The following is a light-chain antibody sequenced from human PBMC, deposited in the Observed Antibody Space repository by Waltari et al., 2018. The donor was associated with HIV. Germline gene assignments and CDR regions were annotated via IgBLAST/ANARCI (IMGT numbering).Light chain of an antibody. Sequence: DIQMNQAPSSLSASVGDRVTINCRARQDIGNDLGWFQQKPGKAPKRLIYGASSLHSGVPSRFSGGGSGTQFTLTISSLQPEDFATYYCLQYRIYSWTFGQGTKVDIK. CDR3: LQYRIYSWT. V-gene: IGKV1-17*01. J-gene: IGKJ1*01. CDR2: GAS. CDR1: QDIGND.